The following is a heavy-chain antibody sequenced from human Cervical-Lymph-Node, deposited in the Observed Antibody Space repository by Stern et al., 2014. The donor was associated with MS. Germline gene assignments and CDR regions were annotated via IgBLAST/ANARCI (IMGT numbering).Heavy chain of an antibody. CDR2: IKTLGGST. V-gene: IGHV1-46*01. CDR1: GYTFINYY. CDR3: AREYVEASGGGYLYYGLDV. J-gene: IGHJ6*02. Sequence: QMQLVQSGAEVKKPGASVKVSCKASGYTFINYYMHWVRQAPGHALEWMGIIKTLGGSTDYTEKFQGRLTMTRAKSPTTVSLQMRGLRPEDTAVYYCAREYVEASGGGYLYYGLDVWGQGTTVIVSS. D-gene: IGHD2-15*01.